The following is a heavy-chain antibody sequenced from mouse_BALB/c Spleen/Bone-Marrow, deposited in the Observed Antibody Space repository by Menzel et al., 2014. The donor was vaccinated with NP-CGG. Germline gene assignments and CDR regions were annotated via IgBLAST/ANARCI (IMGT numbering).Heavy chain of an antibody. CDR2: IDPENGNT. Sequence: EVMLVESGAELVRPGALVKLSCKASGFNIKDYYMHWVKQRPEQGLEWIGWIDPENGNTIYDPKFQGKASITADTSSNTAYLQFSSLTSEDTAVYYCASYYGSSYDYFDYWGQGTTLTVSS. CDR1: GFNIKDYY. V-gene: IGHV14-1*02. D-gene: IGHD1-1*01. CDR3: ASYYGSSYDYFDY. J-gene: IGHJ2*01.